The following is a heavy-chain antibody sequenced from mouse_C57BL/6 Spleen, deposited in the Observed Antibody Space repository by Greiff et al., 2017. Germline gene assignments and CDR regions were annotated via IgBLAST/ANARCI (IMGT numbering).Heavy chain of an antibody. CDR2: IDPSDSYT. D-gene: IGHD1-1*01. CDR1: GYTFTSYW. V-gene: IGHV1-59*01. J-gene: IGHJ2*01. CDR3: AKDYGSSGDFFDY. Sequence: QVQLQQPGAELVRPGTSVKLSCKASGYTFTSYWLHWVKQRPGQGLEWIGVIDPSDSYTNYNQKFKGKATLTVDTSSSTAYMQLMSLTSEDSAVYDCAKDYGSSGDFFDYWGQGTTLTVSS.